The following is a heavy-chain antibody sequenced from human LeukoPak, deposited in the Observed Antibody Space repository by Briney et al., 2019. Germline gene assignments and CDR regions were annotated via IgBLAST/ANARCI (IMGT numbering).Heavy chain of an antibody. J-gene: IGHJ6*02. Sequence: KPSETLSLTCAVYGGSFSGYYWSWIRQPPGKGLEWIGEINHSGSTNYNPSLKSRVTISVDTSKNQFSLKLSSVTAADTAVYYCARGPPITIFGVVNYYGMDVWGQGTTVTVSS. CDR3: ARGPPITIFGVVNYYGMDV. CDR1: GGSFSGYY. V-gene: IGHV4-34*01. D-gene: IGHD3-3*01. CDR2: INHSGST.